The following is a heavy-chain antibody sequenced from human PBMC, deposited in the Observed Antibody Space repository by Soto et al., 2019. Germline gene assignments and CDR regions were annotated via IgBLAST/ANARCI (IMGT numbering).Heavy chain of an antibody. V-gene: IGHV1-18*01. CDR3: AITPEVVVTSDAFDI. CDR2: ISAYNGNT. Sequence: QVQLVQSGAEVKKPGASVKVSCKASGYTFTSYGSSWVRQAPGQGLEWMGWISAYNGNTNYAQKLQGRVTMTTDTSTSTAYMELRSLRSDDTAVYYCAITPEVVVTSDAFDIWGQGTMVTVSS. D-gene: IGHD3-22*01. CDR1: GYTFTSYG. J-gene: IGHJ3*02.